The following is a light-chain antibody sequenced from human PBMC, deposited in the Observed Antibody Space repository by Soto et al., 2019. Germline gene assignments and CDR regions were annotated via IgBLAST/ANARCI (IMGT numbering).Light chain of an antibody. CDR2: GVN. Sequence: QSVLTQPASVSGSPGQSITISCTGTVSDVGGYDSVSWYQQHPGRAPKLIIYGVNNRPSGVSNRFSASKSAGTASLTISGLQAEDEANYYCCSYTTSTTYVFGTGTKVTV. V-gene: IGLV2-14*03. CDR3: CSYTTSTTYV. CDR1: VSDVGGYDS. J-gene: IGLJ1*01.